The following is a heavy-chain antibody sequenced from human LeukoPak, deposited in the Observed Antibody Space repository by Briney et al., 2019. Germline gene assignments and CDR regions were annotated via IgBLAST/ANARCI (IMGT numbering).Heavy chain of an antibody. CDR3: ARHGAFITRGFCSSSNCYVDGLQT. V-gene: IGHV4-59*08. J-gene: IGHJ3*01. Sequence: PSETLSLTCTVSGGSISSSYWSWIRQSRWKGVEWIGYFYDTVSTKYNPSLKRRVSISTDTSKNQLSLKLNSVTAADTAVYYCARHGAFITRGFCSSSNCYVDGLQTWGQGIMVSVSS. CDR2: FYDTVST. D-gene: IGHD2-2*01. CDR1: GGSISSSY.